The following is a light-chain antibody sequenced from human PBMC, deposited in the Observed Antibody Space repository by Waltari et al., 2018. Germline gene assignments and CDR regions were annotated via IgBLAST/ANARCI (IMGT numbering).Light chain of an antibody. CDR2: RDS. V-gene: IGLV3-9*01. CDR1: NIGKKN. Sequence: SYELTQPPSVSVALGQTATLPCGGNNIGKKNVHWYQQKAGQAPVVGIYRDSNRPSGCPERFAGSNSRKAATLTISRVQADDAADYYCQVWDSSWVFGGGSKLTVL. CDR3: QVWDSSWV. J-gene: IGLJ3*02.